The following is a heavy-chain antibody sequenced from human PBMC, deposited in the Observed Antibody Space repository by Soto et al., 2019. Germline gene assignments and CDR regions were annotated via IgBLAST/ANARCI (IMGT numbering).Heavy chain of an antibody. CDR3: ARGMVRGVRTFDY. Sequence: SETLSLTCAVYGGSFSGYYWSWIRQPPGKGLEWIGEINHSGSTNYNPSLKSRVTISVDTSKNQFSLRLSSVTAADTAVYYCARGMVRGVRTFDYWGQGTLVTVSS. J-gene: IGHJ4*02. CDR2: INHSGST. D-gene: IGHD3-10*01. V-gene: IGHV4-34*01. CDR1: GGSFSGYY.